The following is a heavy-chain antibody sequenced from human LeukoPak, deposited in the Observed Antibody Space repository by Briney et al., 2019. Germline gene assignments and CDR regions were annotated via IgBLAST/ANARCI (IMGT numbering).Heavy chain of an antibody. D-gene: IGHD3-3*02. V-gene: IGHV3-7*03. CDR1: GFIFSSYY. CDR2: INPDGSER. J-gene: IGHJ6*02. CDR3: KKDLAAGPGPRIDV. Sequence: GGSLRLSCAASGFIFSSYYMSWVRQAPGKGLEWVALINPDGSERYYVDSVKGRFTISRDNARNSLYLQMDSLRDDDTAMYFCKKDLAAGPGPRIDVWGQGTTVTVSS.